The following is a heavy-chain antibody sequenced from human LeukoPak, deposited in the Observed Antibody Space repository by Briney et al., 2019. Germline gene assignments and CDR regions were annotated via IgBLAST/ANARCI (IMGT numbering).Heavy chain of an antibody. CDR2: ISSSGSTK. V-gene: IGHV3-11*01. D-gene: IGHD3-22*01. J-gene: IGHJ4*02. Sequence: GGSLRLSCAASGFIFSDYYMSWIRQAPGKGLEWVSYISSSGSTKYYADSVKGRFAISRDNAKNSLYLQMNSLRAEDTAVYYCATSRNYYDTSGYYAPELDYWGQGTLVTVSS. CDR3: ATSRNYYDTSGYYAPELDY. CDR1: GFIFSDYY.